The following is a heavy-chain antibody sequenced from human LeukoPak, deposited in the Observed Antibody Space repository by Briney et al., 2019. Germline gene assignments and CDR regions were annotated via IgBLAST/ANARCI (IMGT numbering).Heavy chain of an antibody. V-gene: IGHV3-74*01. Sequence: GGSLRLSCAASGFTFSSDWMHWVRQAPGKGLVWVSRINSDESSTNYADSVKGRFTISRDNAKNTLYLQMNSLSAEDTAVYYCARGWQQLANWGQGTLVTVSS. J-gene: IGHJ4*02. CDR3: ARGWQQLAN. CDR2: INSDESST. CDR1: GFTFSSDW. D-gene: IGHD6-13*01.